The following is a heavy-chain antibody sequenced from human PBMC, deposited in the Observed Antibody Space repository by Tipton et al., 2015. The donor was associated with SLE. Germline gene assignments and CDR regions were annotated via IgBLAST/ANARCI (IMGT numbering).Heavy chain of an antibody. V-gene: IGHV3-53*05. CDR3: ARDSSTMIRGILGY. CDR1: GFTVSSNY. CDR2: IYSGGTT. D-gene: IGHD3-10*01. J-gene: IGHJ4*02. Sequence: SLRLSCAASGFTVSSNYMSWVRQAPGKGLEWVSVIYSGGTTYYADSVKGQFTISRDNSKNTLYLQMNSLRPEDTGVYYCARDSSTMIRGILGYWGQGTLVTVSS.